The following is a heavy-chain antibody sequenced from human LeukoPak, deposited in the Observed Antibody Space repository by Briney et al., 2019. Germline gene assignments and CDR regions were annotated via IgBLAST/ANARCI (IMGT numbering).Heavy chain of an antibody. J-gene: IGHJ3*02. Sequence: PSETLSLTCTVSGGSISSGGYYWSWIRQHPGKGLEWIGYIYYSGSTYYNPSLKSRVTISVDTSKNQFSLKLSSVTAADTAVYYCARGDWDDAFDIWGQGTTVTVSS. V-gene: IGHV4-31*03. CDR3: ARGDWDDAFDI. CDR1: GGSISSGGYY. D-gene: IGHD3-9*01. CDR2: IYYSGST.